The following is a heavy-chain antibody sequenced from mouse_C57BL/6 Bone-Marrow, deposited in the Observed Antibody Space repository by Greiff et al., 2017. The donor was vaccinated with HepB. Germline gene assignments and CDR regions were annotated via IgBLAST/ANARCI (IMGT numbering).Heavy chain of an antibody. D-gene: IGHD4-1*01. CDR1: ATTSPSYW. CDR3: ARKDLGPHYFDY. J-gene: IGHJ2*01. V-gene: IGHV1-50*01. Sequence: QLQLKQLGAKLLKPGASLKLSCKASATTSPSYWMQGVKKRPGQGLEWIGEIVPSGSYTNYNQKLKGKATLTVDTSSSTAYMQLSSLTSEDSAVYYCARKDLGPHYFDYWGQGTTLTVSS. CDR2: IVPSGSYT.